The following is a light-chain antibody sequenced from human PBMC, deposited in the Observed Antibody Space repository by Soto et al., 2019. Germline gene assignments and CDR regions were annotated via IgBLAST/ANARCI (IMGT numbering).Light chain of an antibody. CDR1: QSLLHSNGYKY. CDR2: LGS. CDR3: MQALQTPLT. Sequence: DIVMTQSPVSLPVTPGEPAAISCRSSQSLLHSNGYKYLDWYLQKPGQSPQLLIYLGSYRASGVPDRFSGSGSGTDYTLKISRVEAEDVGVYYCMQALQTPLTFGQGTKLEIK. V-gene: IGKV2-28*01. J-gene: IGKJ2*01.